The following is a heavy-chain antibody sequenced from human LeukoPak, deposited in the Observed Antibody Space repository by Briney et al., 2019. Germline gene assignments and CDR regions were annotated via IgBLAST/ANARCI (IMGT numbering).Heavy chain of an antibody. D-gene: IGHD3-10*01. V-gene: IGHV1-46*01. J-gene: IGHJ5*02. Sequence: ASVKVSCKASGYTFTSYYMHWVRQAPGQGLERMGIINPSGGSTSYAQKFQGRVTMTRDTSTSTVYMELSSLRSEDTAVYYCARDLVLEAWIYGSGSSSSPSGWFDPWGQGTLVTVSS. CDR1: GYTFTSYY. CDR2: INPSGGST. CDR3: ARDLVLEAWIYGSGSSSSPSGWFDP.